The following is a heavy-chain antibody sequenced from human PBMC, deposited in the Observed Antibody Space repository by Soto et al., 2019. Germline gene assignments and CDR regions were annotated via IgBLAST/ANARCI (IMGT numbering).Heavy chain of an antibody. Sequence: LRLSCAASGFTFSSYSMNWVRQAPGKGLEWVSSISSSSSYIYYADSVKGRFTISRDNAKNSLYLQMNSLRAEDTAVYYCARVVGSYDILTGYYSGYYYGMDVWGQGTTVTVSS. CDR1: GFTFSSYS. V-gene: IGHV3-21*01. CDR3: ARVVGSYDILTGYYSGYYYGMDV. D-gene: IGHD3-9*01. J-gene: IGHJ6*02. CDR2: ISSSSSYI.